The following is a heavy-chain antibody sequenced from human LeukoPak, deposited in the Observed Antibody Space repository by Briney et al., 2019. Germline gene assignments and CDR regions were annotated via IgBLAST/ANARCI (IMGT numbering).Heavy chain of an antibody. CDR3: ARTLRFRGVILYLNY. V-gene: IGHV3-7*01. D-gene: IGHD3-10*01. Sequence: GGSLRLSCAASGFTFSSYWMSWVRQAPGKGLEWVANIKQDGRNEYYLDSMRGRFTISRDNAKNSLYLQMNSLRAEDTAVYYCARTLRFRGVILYLNYWGQGTLVTVSS. J-gene: IGHJ4*02. CDR2: IKQDGRNE. CDR1: GFTFSSYW.